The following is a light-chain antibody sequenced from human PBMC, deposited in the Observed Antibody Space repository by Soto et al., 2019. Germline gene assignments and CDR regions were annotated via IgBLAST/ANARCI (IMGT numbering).Light chain of an antibody. CDR3: QHYEAYPWT. CDR1: QSISSW. Sequence: MSLSASAVSVTVRDRVTITCRASQSISSWLAWYQQKPGKAPKLLIYKASTLESGVPSNFSGSGSGTEFSLTISSLQPEDFTTYYSQHYEAYPWTFGQRAKVDIK. CDR2: KAS. V-gene: IGKV1-5*03. J-gene: IGKJ1*01.